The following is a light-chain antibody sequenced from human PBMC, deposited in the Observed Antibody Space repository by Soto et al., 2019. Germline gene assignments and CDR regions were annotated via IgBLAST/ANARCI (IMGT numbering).Light chain of an antibody. Sequence: DIQMTQSPSSLSASVGDSVTITCRASQNVNRFLHCYQQRPGKAPKLLIYATSTLQTGVPSRFTGRGFGTEFTLTISSLQPEDFATYFCQQTYFSQFTFGPGTKVDIK. CDR1: QNVNRF. CDR2: ATS. CDR3: QQTYFSQFT. J-gene: IGKJ3*01. V-gene: IGKV1-39*01.